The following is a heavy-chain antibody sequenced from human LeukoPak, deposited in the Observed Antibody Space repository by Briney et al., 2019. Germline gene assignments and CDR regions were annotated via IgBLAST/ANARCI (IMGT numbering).Heavy chain of an antibody. V-gene: IGHV4-34*01. CDR3: ARGRRVRGPLDY. J-gene: IGHJ4*02. D-gene: IGHD3-10*01. CDR2: INHSGST. Sequence: GSLRLSCAASGFTFNNYWMTWVRQAPGKGLEWIGEINHSGSTNYNPSLKSRVTISVDTSKNQFSLKLSSVTAADTAVYYCARGRRVRGPLDYWGQGTLVTVSS. CDR1: GFTFNNYW.